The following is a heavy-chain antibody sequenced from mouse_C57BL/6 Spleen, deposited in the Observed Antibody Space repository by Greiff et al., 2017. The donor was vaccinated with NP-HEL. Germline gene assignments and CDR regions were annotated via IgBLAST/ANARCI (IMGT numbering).Heavy chain of an antibody. CDR3: APRGGCECGDLCHL. J-gene: IGHJ2*01. V-gene: IGHV1-52*01. CDR1: GYTFTSYW. D-gene: IGHD3-3*01. CDR2: IDPSDSET. Sequence: VQLQQPGAELVRPGSSVKLSCKASGYTFTSYWMHWVKQRPIQGLEWIGNIDPSDSETHYNQKFKDKATLTVDKSSSTAYMQLSSLTSEDSAVYLCAPRGGCECGDLCHLGGKGPTLT.